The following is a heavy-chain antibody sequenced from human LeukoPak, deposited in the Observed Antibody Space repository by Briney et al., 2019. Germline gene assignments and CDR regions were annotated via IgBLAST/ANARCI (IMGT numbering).Heavy chain of an antibody. V-gene: IGHV3-7*01. CDR2: INENGGEK. Sequence: GGSLRLSCAASGLTFSNFWSSWVRQAPGKGLEWVANINENGGEKHYVDSVRGRFTISRDNAKNSLSLEMTSLRGEDTAVYYCASGGHLDYWGQGTLVTVSS. CDR3: ASGGHLDY. D-gene: IGHD3-16*01. CDR1: GLTFSNFW. J-gene: IGHJ4*02.